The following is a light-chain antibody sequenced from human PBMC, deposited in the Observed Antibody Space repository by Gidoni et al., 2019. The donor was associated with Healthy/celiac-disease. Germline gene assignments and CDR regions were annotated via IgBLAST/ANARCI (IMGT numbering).Light chain of an antibody. CDR1: SSDVGGYNY. J-gene: IGLJ3*02. Sequence: QSALTQPRSVSGSPGASVTFSCTGTSSDVGGYNYVSWYQQHPGKAPKLMIYDVSKRPSGVPDRFSGAKSGNTASRTISGLQAEDEADYYCCSYAGSYTWVFGGGTKLTVL. CDR3: CSYAGSYTWV. CDR2: DVS. V-gene: IGLV2-11*01.